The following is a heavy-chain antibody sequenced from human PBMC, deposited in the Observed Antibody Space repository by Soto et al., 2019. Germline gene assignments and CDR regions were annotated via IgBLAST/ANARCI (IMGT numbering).Heavy chain of an antibody. V-gene: IGHV4-34*01. CDR3: ARVSGIYYYGMDV. CDR1: GGSFSGYY. CDR2: INHSGST. J-gene: IGHJ6*02. Sequence: PTETPSLTFAVHGGSFSGYYWNWIRQPPGKGLEWIGEINHSGSTNYNPSLKSRVTISVDTSKNQFSLKLSSVTAADTAVYYCARVSGIYYYGMDVWGQGTTVTVSS. D-gene: IGHD3-10*01.